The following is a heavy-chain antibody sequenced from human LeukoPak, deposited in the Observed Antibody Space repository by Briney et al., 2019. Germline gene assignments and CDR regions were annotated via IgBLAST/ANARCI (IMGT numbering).Heavy chain of an antibody. J-gene: IGHJ5*02. V-gene: IGHV4-59*01. CDR2: IYYSGST. CDR3: ARDLVDSSGWYGWFDP. D-gene: IGHD6-19*01. CDR1: GGSISSYY. Sequence: SETLSLTCTVSGGSISSYYWSWIRQPPGKGLEWIGYIYYSGSTNYNPSLKSRVTISVDTSKNQFSLKVSSVTAADTAVHYCARDLVDSSGWYGWFDPWGQGTLVTVSS.